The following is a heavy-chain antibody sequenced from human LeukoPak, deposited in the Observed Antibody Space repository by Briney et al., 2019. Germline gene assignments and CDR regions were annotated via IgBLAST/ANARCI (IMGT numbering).Heavy chain of an antibody. CDR2: ISSSSSYI. CDR1: GFTFSSYS. Sequence: GGSLRLSCAASGFTFSSYSMNWVRQAPGKGLEWVSSISSSSSYIYYADSVKGRFTISRDNAKNSLYLQMNSLRAEDTAVYYCAREVEGYYDSSGYYPDYWGQGTLVTVSS. CDR3: AREVEGYYDSSGYYPDY. V-gene: IGHV3-21*01. J-gene: IGHJ4*02. D-gene: IGHD3-22*01.